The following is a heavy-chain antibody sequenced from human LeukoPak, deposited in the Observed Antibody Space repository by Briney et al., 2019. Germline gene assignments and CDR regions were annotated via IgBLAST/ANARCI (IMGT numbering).Heavy chain of an antibody. CDR3: AKRGGGTMFAFDI. D-gene: IGHD3-10*02. CDR1: GFTFSSTT. J-gene: IGHJ3*02. Sequence: GGSLRLSCVASGFTFSSTTMGWVRQAPGRGLEWVSSITAIDGRTYYADSVKGRFTIFRDNSKNILYLQMNSLRAEDTAIYYCAKRGGGTMFAFDIWGQGTMVTVSS. V-gene: IGHV3-23*01. CDR2: ITAIDGRT.